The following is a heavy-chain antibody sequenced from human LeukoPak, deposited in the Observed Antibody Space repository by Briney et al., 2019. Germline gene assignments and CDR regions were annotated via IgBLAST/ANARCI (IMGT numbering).Heavy chain of an antibody. Sequence: PSETLSLTCTVSGYSISSGYYWGWIRQPQGKGLEWIGSIYHSGSTYYNPSLKSRVTISVDTSKNQFSLKLSSVTAADTAVYYCARAGEELLWFGELWGQGTLVTVSS. V-gene: IGHV4-38-2*02. D-gene: IGHD3-10*01. CDR3: ARAGEELLWFGEL. CDR1: GYSISSGYY. CDR2: IYHSGST. J-gene: IGHJ4*02.